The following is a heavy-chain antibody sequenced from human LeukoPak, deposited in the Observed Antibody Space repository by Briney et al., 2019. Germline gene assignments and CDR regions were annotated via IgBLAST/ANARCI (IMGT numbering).Heavy chain of an antibody. D-gene: IGHD5-18*01. CDR3: VRRQDSYGYVLDI. CDR2: IKQDGSEK. J-gene: IGHJ3*02. Sequence: GGSLRLSCAASGFSFSSYWMAWVRQAPGKGLEWVANIKQDGSEKYYVDSVKGRLTISRDNGKNSLYLQMNSLRADDTAVFYCVRRQDSYGYVLDIWGQGTVVTVSS. CDR1: GFSFSSYW. V-gene: IGHV3-7*01.